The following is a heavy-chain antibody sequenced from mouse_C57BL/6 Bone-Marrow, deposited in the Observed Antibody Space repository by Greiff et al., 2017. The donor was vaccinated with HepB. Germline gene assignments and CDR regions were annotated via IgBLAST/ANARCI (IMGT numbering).Heavy chain of an antibody. CDR3: AKHRITTVVATDYAMDY. Sequence: QVQLQQSGPGLVAPSQSLSITCTVSGFSLTSYGVDWVRQPPGKGLEWLGVIWGGGSTNYNSALMSRLSISKDNSKSQVFLKMNSLQTDDTAMYYCAKHRITTVVATDYAMDYWGQGTSVTVSS. J-gene: IGHJ4*01. D-gene: IGHD1-1*01. CDR1: GFSLTSYG. CDR2: IWGGGST. V-gene: IGHV2-9*01.